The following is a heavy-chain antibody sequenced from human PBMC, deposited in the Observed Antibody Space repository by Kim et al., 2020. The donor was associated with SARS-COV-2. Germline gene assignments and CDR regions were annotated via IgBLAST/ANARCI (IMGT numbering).Heavy chain of an antibody. CDR1: GYAFTIYY. Sequence: ASVKVSCKASGYAFTIYYMHWVRQAPGQGLEWMGRINPNNGGTKFAQRFQGRVTMTTDTYITTAYMELSSLTSDDTAMYYCVRGIISGSSGWPLDYWGQGTPVTVSS. CDR2: INPNNGGT. J-gene: IGHJ4*02. CDR3: VRGIISGSSGWPLDY. V-gene: IGHV1-2*06. D-gene: IGHD6-25*01.